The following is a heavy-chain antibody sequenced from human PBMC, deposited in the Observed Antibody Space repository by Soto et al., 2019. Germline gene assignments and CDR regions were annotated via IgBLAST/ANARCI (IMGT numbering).Heavy chain of an antibody. CDR3: ARDQGFLEWSALDY. CDR2: IWYDGSNK. CDR1: GFTFSSYG. V-gene: IGHV3-33*01. J-gene: IGHJ4*02. Sequence: HPGGSLRLSCAASGFTFSSYGMHWVRQAPGKGLEWVAVIWYDGSNKYYADSVKGRFTISRDNSKNTLYLQMNSLRAEDTAVYYCARDQGFLEWSALDYWGQGTLVTVSS. D-gene: IGHD3-3*01.